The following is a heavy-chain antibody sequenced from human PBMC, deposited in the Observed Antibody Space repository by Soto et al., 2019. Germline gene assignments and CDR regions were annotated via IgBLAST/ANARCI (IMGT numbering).Heavy chain of an antibody. CDR1: GFTFSSYG. Sequence: QVQLVESGGGVVQPGRSLRLSCAASGFTFSSYGMHWVRQAPGKGLEWVAVISYDGSNKYYADSVKGRFTISRDNSKNTLYLQMNSRRAEDTAVYYCAKEGDEVGATAWGQGTLVTVSS. CDR2: ISYDGSNK. CDR3: AKEGDEVGATA. V-gene: IGHV3-30*18. D-gene: IGHD1-26*01. J-gene: IGHJ4*02.